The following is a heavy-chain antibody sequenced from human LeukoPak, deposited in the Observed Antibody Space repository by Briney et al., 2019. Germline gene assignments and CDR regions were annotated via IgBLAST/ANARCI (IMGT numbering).Heavy chain of an antibody. CDR3: ARITRVLLWFGEFHNWFDP. D-gene: IGHD3-10*01. Sequence: SETLSLTCTVSGGSISSSSYYWGWIRQPPGKGLEWFGSIYYSGSTYHNPSLKSRVTISVDTSKNQFSLKLSSVTAADTAVYYCARITRVLLWFGEFHNWFDPWGQGTLVTVSS. J-gene: IGHJ5*02. CDR1: GGSISSSSYY. CDR2: IYYSGST. V-gene: IGHV4-39*01.